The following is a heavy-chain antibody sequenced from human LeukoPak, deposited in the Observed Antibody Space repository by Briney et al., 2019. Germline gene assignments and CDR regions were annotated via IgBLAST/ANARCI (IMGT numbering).Heavy chain of an antibody. Sequence: GGSLRLSCAASGYTFSSYAMYWVRQAPGKALEWVAVISYDGSDKYYADSVKGRFTISRDNSKNTLYLQVNSLRADDTAVYYCARLIVVVVAATRGYMDVWGKGTTVTVSS. V-gene: IGHV3-30*04. CDR3: ARLIVVVVAATRGYMDV. D-gene: IGHD2-15*01. CDR1: GYTFSSYA. J-gene: IGHJ6*03. CDR2: ISYDGSDK.